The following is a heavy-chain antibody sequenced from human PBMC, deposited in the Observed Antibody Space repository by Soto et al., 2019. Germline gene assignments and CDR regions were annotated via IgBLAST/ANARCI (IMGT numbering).Heavy chain of an antibody. CDR1: GGTFSTSS. J-gene: IGHJ3*02. V-gene: IGHV1-69*14. CDR3: ARVHEYGGNSDAFDI. Sequence: QVQLVQSGAEVKKPESSMKVSCKASGGTFSTSSINWVRQAPGQRPEWMGNILPIFGTADYAQKFQDRVTITADKSTNTADMELLSIFSEDTGVYYCARVHEYGGNSDAFDIWGQGTVVTVSS. CDR2: ILPIFGTA. D-gene: IGHD4-17*01.